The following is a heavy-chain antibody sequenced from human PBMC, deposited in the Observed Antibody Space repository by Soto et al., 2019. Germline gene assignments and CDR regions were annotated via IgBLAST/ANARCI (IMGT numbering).Heavy chain of an antibody. Sequence: SETLSLTCTVSGGSISSGGYYWSWIRQHPGKGLEWIGYIYYSGSTYYNPSLKSRATISVDTSKNQFSLKLSSVTAADTAVYYCARDGYSSSSLGYWGQGTLVTVPQ. V-gene: IGHV4-31*03. CDR1: GGSISSGGYY. CDR2: IYYSGST. D-gene: IGHD6-6*01. CDR3: ARDGYSSSSLGY. J-gene: IGHJ4*02.